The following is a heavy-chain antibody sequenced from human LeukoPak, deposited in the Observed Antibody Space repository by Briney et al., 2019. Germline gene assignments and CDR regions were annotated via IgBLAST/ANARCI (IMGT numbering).Heavy chain of an antibody. D-gene: IGHD3-3*01. Sequence: ASVKVSCKASGYTFTGNYMHWVRQAPGQGLEWMGWINPNSGGTNYAQKFQGRVTMTRDTSIGTAYMELSSLRSEDTAVYYCARTLVRYLDRHYYMDVWGKGTTVTVSS. CDR3: ARTLVRYLDRHYYMDV. J-gene: IGHJ6*03. V-gene: IGHV1-2*02. CDR2: INPNSGGT. CDR1: GYTFTGNY.